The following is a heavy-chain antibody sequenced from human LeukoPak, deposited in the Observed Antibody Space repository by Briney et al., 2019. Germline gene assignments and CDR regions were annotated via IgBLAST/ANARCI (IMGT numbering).Heavy chain of an antibody. Sequence: GESLKISCKGSGYSFTSYWIGWVRQMPGKGLEWMGIIYPGDSDTRYSPSFQGQVTISADKSISTAYLQWSSLKASDTAMYYCARLFQQLVAEGGLGRFDPWGQGTLVTVSS. CDR3: ARLFQQLVAEGGLGRFDP. J-gene: IGHJ5*02. V-gene: IGHV5-51*01. CDR1: GYSFTSYW. D-gene: IGHD6-13*01. CDR2: IYPGDSDT.